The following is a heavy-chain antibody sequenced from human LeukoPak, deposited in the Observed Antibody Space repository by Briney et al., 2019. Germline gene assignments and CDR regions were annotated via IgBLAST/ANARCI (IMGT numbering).Heavy chain of an antibody. CDR1: GGSISSYY. V-gene: IGHV4-4*07. J-gene: IGHJ4*02. CDR3: ARVGRRYYDSSGYYVYYFDY. Sequence: PSETLSLTCTVSGGSISSYYWSWIRQPAGKGLEWIGRIYTSGSTNYNPSLKSRVTISVDTSKNQFSLKLSSVTAADTAVYYCARVGRRYYDSSGYYVYYFDYWGQGTLVTVSS. D-gene: IGHD3-22*01. CDR2: IYTSGST.